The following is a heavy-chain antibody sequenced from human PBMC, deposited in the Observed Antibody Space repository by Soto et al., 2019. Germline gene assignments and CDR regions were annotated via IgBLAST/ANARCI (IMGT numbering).Heavy chain of an antibody. V-gene: IGHV1-2*04. CDR3: ARDLGPHCSSTSCYSEYYYYGMDV. D-gene: IGHD2-2*02. CDR1: GYTFTGYY. J-gene: IGHJ6*02. CDR2: INPNSGGT. Sequence: AAVKVTCKASGYTFTGYYMHWVRQAPVRGLEWMGWINPNSGGTNYAQKFQGWVTMTRDTSISTAYMELSRLRSDDTAVYYCARDLGPHCSSTSCYSEYYYYGMDVWG.